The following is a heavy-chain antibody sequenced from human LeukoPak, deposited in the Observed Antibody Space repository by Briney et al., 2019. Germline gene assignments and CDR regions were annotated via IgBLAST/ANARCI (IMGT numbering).Heavy chain of an antibody. CDR1: GGSFSGYY. CDR2: INHSGST. J-gene: IGHJ4*02. V-gene: IGHV4-34*01. CDR3: ARRGIWFGVLGTDY. Sequence: SETLSLTCAVYGGSFSGYYWCWIRQPPGKGLEWIGEINHSGSTNYNPSLKSRITILVNTTNNHFPLQLVSVTAANTEVYYAARRGIWFGVLGTDYWGQGTLVTVSS. D-gene: IGHD3-10*01.